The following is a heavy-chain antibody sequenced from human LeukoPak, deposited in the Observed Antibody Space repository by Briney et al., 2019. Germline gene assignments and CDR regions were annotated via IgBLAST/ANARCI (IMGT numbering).Heavy chain of an antibody. J-gene: IGHJ4*02. CDR3: ASGATGSDCYFDY. V-gene: IGHV4-4*02. CDR1: GGSISSSNW. D-gene: IGHD2-21*02. CDR2: IYHSGST. Sequence: SGTLSLTCAVSGGSISSSNWWSWVSQPPGKGLEWIGEIYHSGSTNYNPSLKSRVTISVDKSKNQFSLKLSSVTAADTAVYYCASGATGSDCYFDYWGQGTLVTVSS.